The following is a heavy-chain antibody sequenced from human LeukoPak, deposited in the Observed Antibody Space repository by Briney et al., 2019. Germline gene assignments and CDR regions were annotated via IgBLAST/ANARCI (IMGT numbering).Heavy chain of an antibody. Sequence: PSETLSLTCTVSGGSISSYYWSWIWQPPGKGLEWIGYIFYSGSTNYNPSLKSRVTISVDTSKNQFSLKLSSVTAADTAVYYCARHGSVSSGALVWGQGTLVTVSS. CDR3: ARHGSVSSGALV. V-gene: IGHV4-59*08. CDR2: IFYSGST. CDR1: GGSISSYY. D-gene: IGHD3-22*01. J-gene: IGHJ4*02.